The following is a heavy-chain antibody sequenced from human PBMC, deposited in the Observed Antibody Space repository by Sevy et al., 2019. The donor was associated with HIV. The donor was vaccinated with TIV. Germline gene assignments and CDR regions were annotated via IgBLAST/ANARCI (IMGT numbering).Heavy chain of an antibody. Sequence: GGSLRLSCAASGFTFTRYWMSWVRQAPGKGLEWVXNINEDGSEKYYVDSVKGRFTISRDNARKSLHLQMNSLRDEDTAVYYCARDWSSFGELQHVGWXXXXGXXTLVTVSS. CDR3: ARDWSSFGELQHVGWXXX. V-gene: IGHV3-7*01. J-gene: IGHJ5*02. CDR1: GFTFTRYW. CDR2: INEDGSEK. D-gene: IGHD3-10*01.